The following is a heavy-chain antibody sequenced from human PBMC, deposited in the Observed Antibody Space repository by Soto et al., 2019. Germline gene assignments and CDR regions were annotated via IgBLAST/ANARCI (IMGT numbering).Heavy chain of an antibody. CDR3: ARGRSGIAVAGGGYYYYYGMDV. J-gene: IGHJ6*02. V-gene: IGHV4-34*01. CDR1: GGSFSGYY. Sequence: QVQLQQWGAGLLKPSETLSLTCAVYGGSFSGYYWSWIRQPPGKGLEWIGEINHSGSTNYNPSLKSRVTISVDTSKNQFSLKLSSVTAADTAVYYCARGRSGIAVAGGGYYYYYGMDVWGQGTTVTVSS. D-gene: IGHD6-19*01. CDR2: INHSGST.